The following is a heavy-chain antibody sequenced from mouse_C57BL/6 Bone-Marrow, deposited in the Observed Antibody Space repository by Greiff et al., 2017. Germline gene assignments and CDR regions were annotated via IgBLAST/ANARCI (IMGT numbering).Heavy chain of an antibody. J-gene: IGHJ4*01. CDR1: GFTFSSYA. D-gene: IGHD2-5*01. CDR2: ISDGGSYT. V-gene: IGHV5-4*01. Sequence: EVQGVESGGGLVKPGGSLKLSCAASGFTFSSYAMSWVRQTPEKRLEWVATISDGGSYTYYPDNVKGRFTISRDNAKNNLYLQMSHLKSEDTAMYYCARDSKDAMDYWGQGTSVTVSS. CDR3: ARDSKDAMDY.